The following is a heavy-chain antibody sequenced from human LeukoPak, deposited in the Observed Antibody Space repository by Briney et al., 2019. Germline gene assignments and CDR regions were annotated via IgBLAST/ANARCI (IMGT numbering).Heavy chain of an antibody. CDR1: GFTVTKNY. Sequence: PGGSLRLSCAASGFTVTKNYTSCVRQAPGKGLEWVSVIYSGGSTYYADSVKGRFTISRDNSKNTLYLQMNSLRAEDTDVYYCASFRSWNAMNDDFDIWGQGTMVTVSS. J-gene: IGHJ3*02. D-gene: IGHD6-13*01. CDR3: ASFRSWNAMNDDFDI. CDR2: IYSGGST. V-gene: IGHV3-66*01.